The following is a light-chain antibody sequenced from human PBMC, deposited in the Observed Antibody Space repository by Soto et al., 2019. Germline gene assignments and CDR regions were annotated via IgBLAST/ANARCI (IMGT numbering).Light chain of an antibody. CDR2: GAS. J-gene: IGKJ4*01. CDR1: QSVSSNY. CDR3: QDYGRSPLT. Sequence: EIVLTQSPATLSLSPGERATLSCRASQSVSSNYLAWYQQKPGQAPRLLIYGASSRATGIPDRFSGSGSGTDFTLTISRLEPEDFAMYYCQDYGRSPLTFGGGTKVDIK. V-gene: IGKV3-20*01.